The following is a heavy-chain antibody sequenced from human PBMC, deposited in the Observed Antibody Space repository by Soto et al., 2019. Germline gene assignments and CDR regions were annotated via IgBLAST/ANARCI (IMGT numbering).Heavy chain of an antibody. V-gene: IGHV1-24*01. CDR3: ATSLDSSGYYVLYGY. Sequence: GASVKVSCKVSGYTLTELSMHWVRQAPGKGLEWMGGFDPGDGETIYAQKFQGRVTMTEDTSTDTAYMELSSLRSEDTAVYYCATSLDSSGYYVLYGYWGQGTLVTVSS. CDR2: FDPGDGET. CDR1: GYTLTELS. J-gene: IGHJ4*02. D-gene: IGHD3-22*01.